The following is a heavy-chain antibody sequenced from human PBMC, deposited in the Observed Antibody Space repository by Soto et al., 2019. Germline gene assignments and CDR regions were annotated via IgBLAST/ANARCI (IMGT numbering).Heavy chain of an antibody. CDR1: GYTFTSYD. J-gene: IGHJ6*03. V-gene: IGHV1-8*01. Sequence: ASVKVSCKASGYTFTSYDINWVRQATGQGLEWMGWMNPNSGNTGYAQKFQGRVTMTRNTSISTAYMELSSLRSEDTAVYYCARETPLWSGYSYYYYMDVWGKGTTVTVSS. D-gene: IGHD3-3*01. CDR2: MNPNSGNT. CDR3: ARETPLWSGYSYYYYMDV.